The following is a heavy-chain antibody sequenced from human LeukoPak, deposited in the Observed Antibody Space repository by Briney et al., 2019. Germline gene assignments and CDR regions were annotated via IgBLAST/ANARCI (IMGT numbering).Heavy chain of an antibody. Sequence: PSQTLSLTCTVSSGSISNGDYYWSWIRQPPGKGLEWIGYIYYSGSTYYNPSLKSRLTISVDTSKNQFSLKLSSATAADTAVYYCARTDGLGYCSGGSCYSFSRFDPWGQRPLVTVSS. J-gene: IGHJ5*02. D-gene: IGHD2-15*01. CDR3: ARTDGLGYCSGGSCYSFSRFDP. V-gene: IGHV4-30-4*08. CDR2: IYYSGST. CDR1: SGSISNGDYY.